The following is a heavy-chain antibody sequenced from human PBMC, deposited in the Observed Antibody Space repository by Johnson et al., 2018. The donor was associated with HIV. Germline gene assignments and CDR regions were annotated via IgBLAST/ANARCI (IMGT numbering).Heavy chain of an antibody. D-gene: IGHD3-16*01. CDR2: ISYDGANK. CDR1: GFTFSDYG. Sequence: VQLVESGGGVVQPGRSLRLSCAASGFTFSDYGMHWVRQAPGKGLEWVTHISYDGANKYYSGSVRGRFTTSRDNSNNTLYLQMNSLRVEDTAIYYCAKDGGSWGQGTMVTVSS. V-gene: IGHV3-30*18. CDR3: AKDGGS. J-gene: IGHJ3*01.